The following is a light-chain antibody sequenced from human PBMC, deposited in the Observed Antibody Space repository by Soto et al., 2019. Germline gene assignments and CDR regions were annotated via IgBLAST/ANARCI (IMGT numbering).Light chain of an antibody. Sequence: DIVMTQSPLSLPVTPGEPASISCRSSQSLLHSNGYNYLDWYLQKPGQSPQLPIYLGSNRASGXPXMXXGSGSRTDSTLKIRRVEAEDVGGYCCMQALQTPALTFGGGTKVEIK. CDR2: LGS. J-gene: IGKJ4*01. CDR1: QSLLHSNGYNY. V-gene: IGKV2-28*01. CDR3: MQALQTPALT.